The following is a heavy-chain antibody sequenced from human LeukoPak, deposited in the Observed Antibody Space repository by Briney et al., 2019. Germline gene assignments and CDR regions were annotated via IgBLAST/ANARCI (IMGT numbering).Heavy chain of an antibody. D-gene: IGHD6-13*01. J-gene: IGHJ4*02. CDR2: IKQDGSEK. CDR1: GFTVSSNY. Sequence: GGSLRLSCVASGFTVSSNYMTWVRQAPGKGLEWVANIKQDGSEKYYVDSVKGRFTISRDNPKNSLYLQMSSLRAEDTAVYYCARDAGQQPHDYWGQGTLVTVSS. CDR3: ARDAGQQPHDY. V-gene: IGHV3-7*05.